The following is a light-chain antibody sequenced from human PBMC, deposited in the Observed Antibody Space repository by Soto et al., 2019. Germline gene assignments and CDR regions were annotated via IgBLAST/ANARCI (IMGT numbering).Light chain of an antibody. J-gene: IGKJ3*01. CDR3: QQYGSSPLFT. CDR1: QSVSSSY. V-gene: IGKV3-20*01. CDR2: GAS. Sequence: EIVLTQSPGTLSLSPGERATLSCRASQSVSSSYLAWYQQKPGQAPRLLIYGASSRATGIPERVSGSGSGTDFTLTISRLEPEDFAVYYCQQYGSSPLFTFGPGTKVDIK.